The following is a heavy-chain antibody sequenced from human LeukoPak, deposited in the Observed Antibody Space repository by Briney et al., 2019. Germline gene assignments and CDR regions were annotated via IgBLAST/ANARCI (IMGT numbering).Heavy chain of an antibody. V-gene: IGHV1-69*05. CDR1: GGTFSSYA. CDR3: ASGLTPAYYYYYYMDV. Sequence: SVKGSCMASGGTFSSYALSWVRQAPGQGLEWMGGIIPIFGTANYAQKFQGRVTITTDESTSTAYMELSSLRSEDTAVHYCASGLTPAYYYYYYMDVWGKGTTVTVSS. CDR2: IIPIFGTA. D-gene: IGHD3-9*01. J-gene: IGHJ6*03.